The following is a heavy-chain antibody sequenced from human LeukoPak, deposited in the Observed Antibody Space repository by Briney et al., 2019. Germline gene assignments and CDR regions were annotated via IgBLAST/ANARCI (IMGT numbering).Heavy chain of an antibody. V-gene: IGHV4-59*01. J-gene: IGHJ4*02. CDR1: GGSISSYY. CDR2: IYYSGST. CDR3: ARVGGATRFDY. D-gene: IGHD5-24*01. Sequence: SETLSLTCTVSGGSISSYYWSWIRQPPGKGLEWIGYIYYSGSTNHNPSLKSRVTISVDTSKKQFSLKLSSVTAADTAVYYCARVGGATRFDYWGQGTLVTVSS.